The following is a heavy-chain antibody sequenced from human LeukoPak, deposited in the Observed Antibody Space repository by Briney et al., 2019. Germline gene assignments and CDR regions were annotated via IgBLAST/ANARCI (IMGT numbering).Heavy chain of an antibody. CDR2: VYTSGRT. Sequence: PSQTLSLTCIVSGGSISSGSDYWSWIRQPAGKGLEWIGRVYTSGRTKYNPSLKGRVTISVDTWKNQFSLKLSSVTAADTAVYYCARGIAVAGPTVYYFDNWGQGTLVTVSS. D-gene: IGHD6-19*01. J-gene: IGHJ4*02. CDR3: ARGIAVAGPTVYYFDN. CDR1: GGSISSGSDY. V-gene: IGHV4-61*02.